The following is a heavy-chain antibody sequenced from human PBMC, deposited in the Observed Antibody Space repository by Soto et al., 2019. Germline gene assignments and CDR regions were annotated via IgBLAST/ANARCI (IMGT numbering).Heavy chain of an antibody. CDR3: ARVVPTVTTSKTPGWFDP. CDR1: GYTFTSYG. D-gene: IGHD4-17*01. V-gene: IGHV1-18*01. CDR2: ISAYNGNT. J-gene: IGHJ5*02. Sequence: QVQLVQSGAEVKKPGASVKVSCQASGYTFTSYGISWVRQAPGQGLEWMGWISAYNGNTNYAQKLQGRVTMTTDTSTSTAYMELRSLRSDDTAVYYCARVVPTVTTSKTPGWFDPWGQGTLVTVSS.